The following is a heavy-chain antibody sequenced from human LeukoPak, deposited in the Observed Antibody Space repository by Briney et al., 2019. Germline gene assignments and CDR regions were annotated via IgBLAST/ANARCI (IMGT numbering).Heavy chain of an antibody. CDR2: IIVGSGRT. Sequence: SVKVSCKTSGFTFSNSAIQWVRQARGQRLEWIGWIIVGSGRTHYAQNLQERITITRDMSTNTAYMELSSLRSDDTAVYYCAAELYSGTYGRCCSFAFWGQGTQVTVSS. D-gene: IGHD1-26*01. CDR1: GFTFSNSA. J-gene: IGHJ4*02. V-gene: IGHV1-58*02. CDR3: AAELYSGTYGRCCSFAF.